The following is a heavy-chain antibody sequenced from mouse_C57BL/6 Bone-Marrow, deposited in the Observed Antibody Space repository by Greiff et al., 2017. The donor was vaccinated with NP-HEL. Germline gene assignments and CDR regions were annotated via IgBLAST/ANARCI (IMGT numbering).Heavy chain of an antibody. CDR1: GYTFTSYW. D-gene: IGHD1-1*01. CDR3: ARWYYGSSYAGFAY. CDR2: IDPSDSDT. V-gene: IGHV1-52*01. Sequence: VQLQQPGAELVRPGSSVKLSCTASGYTFTSYWMHWVKQRPIQGLEWIGNIDPSDSDTHYNQKFKDKATLTVDKSSSTAYMQLSSLTSEDSAVYYCARWYYGSSYAGFAYWGQGTLVTVSA. J-gene: IGHJ3*01.